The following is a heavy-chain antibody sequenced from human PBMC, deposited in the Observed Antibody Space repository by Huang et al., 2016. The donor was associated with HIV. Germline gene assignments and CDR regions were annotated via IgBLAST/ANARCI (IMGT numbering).Heavy chain of an antibody. V-gene: IGHV4-34*02. CDR2: IRDSGST. CDR3: ARMFKYDSGGYWGNDAFDI. D-gene: IGHD3-22*01. CDR1: GGSFSGHY. Sequence: QVQLQQWGAELLKPSETLSLTCAVSGGSFSGHYWTWIRQPPGGGLEWLGEIRDSGSTTYNPSLKSRVTISGDTSQSQFSLKLNSVTAADTAIYYCARMFKYDSGGYWGNDAFDIWGQGTMVTVSS. J-gene: IGHJ3*02.